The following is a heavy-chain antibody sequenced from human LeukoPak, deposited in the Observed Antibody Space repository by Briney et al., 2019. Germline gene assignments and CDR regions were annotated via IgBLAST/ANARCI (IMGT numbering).Heavy chain of an antibody. CDR1: GGSISSHH. CDR2: IYYSGST. V-gene: IGHV4-59*11. D-gene: IGHD3-22*01. J-gene: IGHJ6*03. CDR3: ARAGSNGYVGNYYYYMDV. Sequence: PSETLSLTCTVSGGSISSHHWSWIRQPPGKGLEWIGYIYYSGSTYYNPSLKSRVTISVDTSKNQFSLKLSSVTAADTAVYHCARAGSNGYVGNYYYYMDVWGKGTTVTVSS.